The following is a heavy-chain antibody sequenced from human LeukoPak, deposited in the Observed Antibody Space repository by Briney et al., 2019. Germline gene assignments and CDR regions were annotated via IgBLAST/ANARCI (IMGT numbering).Heavy chain of an antibody. Sequence: GASVKVSCKASGYTFTSYAFRWVRQAPGQGLEWMGWISAYNGNTNYAQNLQGRVTMTTDTSTSTAYMELRSLRSDDTAVYYCAREGAYCSSTSCPLQNWFDPWGQGTLVTVSS. CDR3: AREGAYCSSTSCPLQNWFDP. CDR1: GYTFTSYA. V-gene: IGHV1-18*01. D-gene: IGHD2-2*01. J-gene: IGHJ5*02. CDR2: ISAYNGNT.